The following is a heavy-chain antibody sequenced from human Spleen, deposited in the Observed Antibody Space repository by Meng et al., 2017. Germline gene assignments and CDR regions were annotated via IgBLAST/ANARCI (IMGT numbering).Heavy chain of an antibody. Sequence: GGSLRLSCAASGFTFSDYWMSWVRQAPGKGLEWVANIKQDGSEKYHVDSVKGRFTISRDNAKTSLYLQMNSLRAEDTAVYYCAREGYSGSWYLGSWGQGTLVTVSS. CDR3: AREGYSGSWYLGS. CDR2: IKQDGSEK. V-gene: IGHV3-7*01. D-gene: IGHD6-13*01. CDR1: GFTFSDYW. J-gene: IGHJ4*02.